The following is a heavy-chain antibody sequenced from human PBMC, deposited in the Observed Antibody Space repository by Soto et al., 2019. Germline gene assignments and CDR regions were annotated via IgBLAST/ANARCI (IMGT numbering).Heavy chain of an antibody. CDR3: ARLAYPATGSTAYGDDAFDL. J-gene: IGHJ3*01. Sequence: SQTLSLTCDISGDSVSTNSATWNWIRQSPSRGLEWLGRTYYRSKWYNDYAVSVKSRITISPDTSNNQLSLQLNSVTPDDTAVYYCARLAYPATGSTAYGDDAFDLWGLGTMVTVSS. CDR2: TYYRSKWYN. D-gene: IGHD2-15*01. V-gene: IGHV6-1*01. CDR1: GDSVSTNSAT.